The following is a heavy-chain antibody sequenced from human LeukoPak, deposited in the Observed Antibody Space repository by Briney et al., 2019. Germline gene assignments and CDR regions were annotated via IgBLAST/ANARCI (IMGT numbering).Heavy chain of an antibody. J-gene: IGHJ3*02. CDR1: GGSFSGYY. Sequence: SETLSLTCAVYGGSFSGYYWSWFRQPPGKGLDWIGEINHSESTNYNPSLKSRVTISVDTSKNQFSLKLSSVTAEDAAVYYCARVGGPYYDFWSGYPDAFDIWGQGTMVTVSS. D-gene: IGHD3-3*01. CDR2: INHSEST. CDR3: ARVGGPYYDFWSGYPDAFDI. V-gene: IGHV4-34*01.